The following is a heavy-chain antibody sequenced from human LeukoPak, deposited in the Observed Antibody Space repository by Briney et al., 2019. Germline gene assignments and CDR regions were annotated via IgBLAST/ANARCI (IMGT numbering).Heavy chain of an antibody. CDR3: ARGGDYGDLRYFDY. D-gene: IGHD4-17*01. CDR1: GGSISSGGYS. V-gene: IGHV4-30-2*01. CDR2: IYHSGST. J-gene: IGHJ4*02. Sequence: PSQTLSLTCAVSGGSISSGGYSWSWIRQPPGKGLEWIGYIYHSGSTYYNPSLKSRVTISVDRSKNQFSLKLSSVTAADTAVYYCARGGDYGDLRYFDYWGQGTLVTVSS.